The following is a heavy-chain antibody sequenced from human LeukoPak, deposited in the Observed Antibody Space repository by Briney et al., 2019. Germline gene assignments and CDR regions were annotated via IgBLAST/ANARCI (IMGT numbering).Heavy chain of an antibody. V-gene: IGHV3-74*01. Sequence: GGSLRLSCAASRFTFSSYWMHWVRQGPGKGLVWVSRINGDGRSTNYADSVKGRFTISRDNAKNTLYLQMNSLRAEDTAVYYCARELPAAGTWGIDYWGQGTLVTVSS. CDR2: INGDGRST. J-gene: IGHJ4*02. CDR1: RFTFSSYW. CDR3: ARELPAAGTWGIDY. D-gene: IGHD6-13*01.